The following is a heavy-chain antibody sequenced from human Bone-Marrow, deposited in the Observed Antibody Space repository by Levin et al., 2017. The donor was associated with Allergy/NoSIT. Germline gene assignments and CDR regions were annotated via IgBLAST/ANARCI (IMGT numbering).Heavy chain of an antibody. D-gene: IGHD2-8*01. J-gene: IGHJ4*02. Sequence: AGGFLRLSCASSGFTFSGYWMAWVRQAPGKGLEWVANINRDGGDGYYVDSVKGRFTISRDNARNSLDLQMNSLRVEDTAVYYCARNGAWSFEFWGQGTLVTVSS. V-gene: IGHV3-7*02. CDR1: GFTFSGYW. CDR2: INRDGGDG. CDR3: ARNGAWSFEF.